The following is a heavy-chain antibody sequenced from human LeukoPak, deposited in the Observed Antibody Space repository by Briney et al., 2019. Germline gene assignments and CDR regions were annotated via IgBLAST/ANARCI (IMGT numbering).Heavy chain of an antibody. CDR2: IKSKIDGGTI. J-gene: IGHJ4*02. CDR1: GFTFRDAW. CDR3: TSRRQDGW. Sequence: GGPLRLSCVGSGFTFRDAWMTWVRQAPGKGLEWVGRIKSKIDGGTIDYAEPVKGRFTISRDDSRNTLYLQMSSLKTEDTAVYYCTSRRQDGWWGQGTLVTV. V-gene: IGHV3-15*01. D-gene: IGHD2-15*01.